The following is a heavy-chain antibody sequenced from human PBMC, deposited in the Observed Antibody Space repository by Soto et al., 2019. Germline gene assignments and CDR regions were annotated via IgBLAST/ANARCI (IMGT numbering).Heavy chain of an antibody. Sequence: ASVKVSCKXSGYTFTDYYMHWVRQAPGQGLEWMGFINPSGGSTTYSQKFQGRVTMTRDTSTSTVYLDLSSLRSEDTAVYYCARGSSVGFDYWGQGTLVTVSS. D-gene: IGHD1-26*01. CDR1: GYTFTDYY. V-gene: IGHV1-46*01. CDR3: ARGSSVGFDY. CDR2: INPSGGST. J-gene: IGHJ4*02.